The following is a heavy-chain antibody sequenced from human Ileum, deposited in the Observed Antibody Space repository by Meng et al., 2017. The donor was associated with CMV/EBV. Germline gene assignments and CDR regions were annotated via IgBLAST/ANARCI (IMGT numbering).Heavy chain of an antibody. CDR1: GFIVSSNY. CDR3: ARVAATVGGYFDY. D-gene: IGHD4-11*01. J-gene: IGHJ4*02. CDR2: IYSGDNT. V-gene: IGHV3-53*01. Sequence: GESLKISCAASGFIVSSNYMSWVRQAPGKGLEWVSVIYSGDNTYYADSVKGRFTISRDNSKNTLSLQMHSLRAEDTAVYYCARVAATVGGYFDYWGQGTLVTVSS.